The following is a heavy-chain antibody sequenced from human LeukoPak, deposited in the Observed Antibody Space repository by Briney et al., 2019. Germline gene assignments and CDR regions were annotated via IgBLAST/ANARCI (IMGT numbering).Heavy chain of an antibody. CDR3: ARLPMVRGVIITGPFDY. CDR1: GGSISSGGYY. Sequence: SQTLSLTCTVSGGSISSGGYYWSWIRQPPGKGLEWIGYIYHSGSTYYNPSLKSRVTVSVDRSKNQFSLKLSSVTAADTAVYYCARLPMVRGVIITGPFDYWGQGTLVTVSS. CDR2: IYHSGST. D-gene: IGHD3-10*01. J-gene: IGHJ4*02. V-gene: IGHV4-30-2*01.